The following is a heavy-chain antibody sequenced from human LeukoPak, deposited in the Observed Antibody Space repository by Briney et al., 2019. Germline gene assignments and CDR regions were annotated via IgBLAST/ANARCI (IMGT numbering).Heavy chain of an antibody. V-gene: IGHV3-74*03. Sequence: GGSLRLSCAASGFTFSSFWMHWVRQAPGKGLVWVSHVHKDGISTTYTDSVKGRFTISRDNAKNTVDLQMNSLRAEDTGVNYCARGGSGCFDIWGQGTMVTVSS. D-gene: IGHD1-26*01. J-gene: IGHJ3*02. CDR3: ARGGSGCFDI. CDR1: GFTFSSFW. CDR2: VHKDGIST.